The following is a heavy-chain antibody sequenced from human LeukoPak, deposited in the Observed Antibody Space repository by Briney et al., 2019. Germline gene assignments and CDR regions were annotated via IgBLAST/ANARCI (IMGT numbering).Heavy chain of an antibody. D-gene: IGHD2-2*01. J-gene: IGHJ6*03. CDR3: AKDPGDIVVVPAAPYYYYYYMDV. CDR2: ISGSGGST. V-gene: IGHV3-23*01. Sequence: PGGSLRLSCAASGFTFSSYSKNWVRQAPGKGLEWVSAISGSGGSTYYADSVKGRFTISRDNSKNTLYLQMNSLRAEDTAVYYCAKDPGDIVVVPAAPYYYYYYMDVWGKGTTVTVSS. CDR1: GFTFSSYS.